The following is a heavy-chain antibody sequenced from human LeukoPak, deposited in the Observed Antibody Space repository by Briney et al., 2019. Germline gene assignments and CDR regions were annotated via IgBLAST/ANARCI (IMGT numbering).Heavy chain of an antibody. V-gene: IGHV5-51*01. CDR2: IHPGDSDT. Sequence: GESLKISCKGSGYSFTTYWIGWVRQMPGKGLEWMGIIHPGDSDTRYSPSFQGQITISADRSINTAYLQLSSLKVSDTAIYFCARRAATYWYFDLWGRGTLVTISS. CDR1: GYSFTTYW. CDR3: ARRAATYWYFDL. J-gene: IGHJ2*01. D-gene: IGHD6-25*01.